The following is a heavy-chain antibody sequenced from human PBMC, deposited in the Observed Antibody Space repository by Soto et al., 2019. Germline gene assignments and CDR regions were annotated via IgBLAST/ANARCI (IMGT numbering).Heavy chain of an antibody. CDR3: ARDIAAAGESYYYYGMDV. V-gene: IGHV1-46*01. J-gene: IGHJ6*02. D-gene: IGHD6-13*01. CDR1: GYTFTSYY. Sequence: ASVKVSCKASGYTFTSYYMHWVRQAPGQGLEWMGIINPSGGSTSYAQKFQGRVTMTRDTSTSTVYMEPSSLRSEDTAVYYCARDIAAAGESYYYYGMDVWGQGTTVTVSS. CDR2: INPSGGST.